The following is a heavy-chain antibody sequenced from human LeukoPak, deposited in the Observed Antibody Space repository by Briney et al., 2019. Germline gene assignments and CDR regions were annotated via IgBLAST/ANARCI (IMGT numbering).Heavy chain of an antibody. Sequence: ASVKVSCKASGYTFAGYYMHWVRQAPGQGLEWMGWINPNSGGTNYVQKFQGRVTMTRDTSISTAYMELGRLRSDDTAVYYCARHFPYYYDSSGCPDYWGQGTLVTVSS. CDR3: ARHFPYYYDSSGCPDY. D-gene: IGHD3-22*01. CDR1: GYTFAGYY. CDR2: INPNSGGT. V-gene: IGHV1-2*02. J-gene: IGHJ4*02.